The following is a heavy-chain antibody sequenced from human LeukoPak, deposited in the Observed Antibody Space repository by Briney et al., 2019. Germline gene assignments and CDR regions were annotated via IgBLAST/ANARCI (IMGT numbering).Heavy chain of an antibody. V-gene: IGHV4-34*01. CDR3: ARVISAFDY. Sequence: SETLSLTCAVYGVSFSGYYWSWIRQPPGKGLEWIGEINHSGSTNYNPSLKSRVTISVDTSKNQFSLKLSSVTAADTAVYYCARVISAFDYWGQGTLVTVSS. CDR2: INHSGST. J-gene: IGHJ4*02. CDR1: GVSFSGYY.